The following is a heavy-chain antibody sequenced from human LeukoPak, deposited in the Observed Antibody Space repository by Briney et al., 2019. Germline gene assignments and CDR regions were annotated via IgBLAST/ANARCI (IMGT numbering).Heavy chain of an antibody. J-gene: IGHJ3*02. V-gene: IGHV3-11*04. Sequence: SGGSLRLSCVASGFTFSDYYMSWIRQAPGKGLEWVSYISSSGSTIYYADSVKGRFTISRDNAKNSLYLQMNSLRTEDTAVYYCARDQEDGYKLNDAFDIWGQGTMVTVSS. CDR2: ISSSGSTI. CDR1: GFTFSDYY. D-gene: IGHD5-24*01. CDR3: ARDQEDGYKLNDAFDI.